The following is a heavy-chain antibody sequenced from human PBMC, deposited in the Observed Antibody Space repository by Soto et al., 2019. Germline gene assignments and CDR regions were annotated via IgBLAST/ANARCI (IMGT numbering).Heavy chain of an antibody. CDR3: ARDIPVGGGVTSQSFGMDV. CDR2: IIPIFGTA. J-gene: IGHJ6*01. Sequence: SVKVSCKASGGTFSSYAISWVRQAPGQGLEWMGGIIPIFGTANYAQKFQGRVTITADESTSTAYMELSSLRSEDTAVYYCARDIPVGGGVTSQSFGMDVWGQGTTVTVSS. V-gene: IGHV1-69*13. CDR1: GGTFSSYA. D-gene: IGHD3-3*01.